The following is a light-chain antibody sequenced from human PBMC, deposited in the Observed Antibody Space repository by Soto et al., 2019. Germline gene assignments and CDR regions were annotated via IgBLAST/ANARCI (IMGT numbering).Light chain of an antibody. CDR3: SSFSSTTTYV. J-gene: IGLJ1*01. V-gene: IGLV2-14*01. Sequence: QSALTQPASVSGSPGQSITISCTETSXDVGTYNYVSWYQHHPGEAPKLIIYEVSYRPSGVSNRFSGSKSGSTASLTISGLQAEDESDYYCSSFSSTTTYVFGTGTKVTVL. CDR1: SXDVGTYNY. CDR2: EVS.